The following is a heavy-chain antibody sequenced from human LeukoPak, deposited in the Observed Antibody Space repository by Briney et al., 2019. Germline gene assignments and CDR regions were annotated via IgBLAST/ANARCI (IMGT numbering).Heavy chain of an antibody. D-gene: IGHD3-9*01. CDR3: ARESYDILTGYYFYYYYMDV. CDR1: GGSISSYY. CDR2: IYTSGST. V-gene: IGHV4-4*07. J-gene: IGHJ6*03. Sequence: SETLSLTCTVSGGSISSYYWSWIRQPAGKGLEWIGRIYTSGSTNYNPSLKSRVTMSVDTSKNQFSLKLSSVTAADTAVYYCARESYDILTGYYFYYYYMDVWGKGTTVTISS.